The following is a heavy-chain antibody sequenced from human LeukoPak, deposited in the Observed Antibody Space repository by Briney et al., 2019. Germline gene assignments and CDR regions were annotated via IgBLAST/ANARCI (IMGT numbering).Heavy chain of an antibody. CDR2: ISSSSSYI. Sequence: GGSLRLSCAASGFTFSSYSMNWVRQAPGKGLEWVSSISSSSSYIYYADSVKGRFTISRDNAKNSLYLQMNSLRAEDTAVYHCARALKTTEIVVVPAASHWGQGTMATVSS. V-gene: IGHV3-21*01. J-gene: IGHJ3*01. CDR3: ARALKTTEIVVVPAASH. D-gene: IGHD2-2*01. CDR1: GFTFSSYS.